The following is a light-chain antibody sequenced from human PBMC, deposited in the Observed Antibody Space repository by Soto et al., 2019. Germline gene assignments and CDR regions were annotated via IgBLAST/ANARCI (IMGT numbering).Light chain of an antibody. CDR2: GNS. CDR3: QSYDSSLSGVV. Sequence: QSVLTQPPSVSGAPGQRVTISCTGGSSNIGAGYDVHWYQQLPGTAPKLLIYGNSNRPSGVPDRFSGSKSGTSASLAITGLQSEDEADSYCQSYDSSLSGVVFGGGTQLTVL. V-gene: IGLV1-40*01. CDR1: SSNIGAGYD. J-gene: IGLJ2*01.